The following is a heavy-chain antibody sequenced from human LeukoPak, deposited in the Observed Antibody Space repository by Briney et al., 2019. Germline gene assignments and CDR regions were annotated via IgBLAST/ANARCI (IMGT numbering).Heavy chain of an antibody. Sequence: GGSLRLSCAASGFTFSTYAMSWVRQAPGKGLEWVSGISGSGGTTYYADSVKGRFTISRDNSKNTLYLQMNSLRAEDTAVYYCAKSGYCSSTSCPGWFDPWGQGTLVTVSS. D-gene: IGHD2-2*01. J-gene: IGHJ5*02. CDR2: ISGSGGTT. CDR3: AKSGYCSSTSCPGWFDP. V-gene: IGHV3-23*01. CDR1: GFTFSTYA.